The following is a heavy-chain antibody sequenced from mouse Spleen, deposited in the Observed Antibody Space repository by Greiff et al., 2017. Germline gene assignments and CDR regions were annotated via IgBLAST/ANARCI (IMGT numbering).Heavy chain of an antibody. D-gene: IGHD2-4*01. V-gene: IGHV2-9-1*01. Sequence: VKLQESGPGLVAPSQSLSITCTVSGFSLTSYAISWVRQPPGKGLEWLGVIWTGGGTNYNSALKSRLSISKDNSKSQVFLKMNSLQTDDTARYYCARNDYDVYYAMDYWGQGTSVTVSS. CDR3: ARNDYDVYYAMDY. CDR2: IWTGGGT. J-gene: IGHJ4*01. CDR1: GFSLTSYA.